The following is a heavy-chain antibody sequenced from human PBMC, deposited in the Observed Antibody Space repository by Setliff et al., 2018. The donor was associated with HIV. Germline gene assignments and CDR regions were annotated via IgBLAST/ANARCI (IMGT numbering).Heavy chain of an antibody. D-gene: IGHD1-1*01. J-gene: IGHJ3*02. CDR3: ARAGGTTGTTLGAFDI. Sequence: ASVKVSCKASGYTFTSYYMHWVRQAPGQGLEWMGIINLSGSTIYAQEFQGRVTMTRDTSTSTVYMELSSLRSEDTDVYYCARAGGTTGTTLGAFDIWGQGTMVTVSS. V-gene: IGHV1-46*01. CDR2: INLSGST. CDR1: GYTFTSYY.